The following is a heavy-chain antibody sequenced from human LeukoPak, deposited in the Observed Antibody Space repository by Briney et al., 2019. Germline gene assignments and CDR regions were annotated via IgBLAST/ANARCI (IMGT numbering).Heavy chain of an antibody. CDR2: IYPSDGST. CDR3: ARSIGYYYDSSGYYFDY. D-gene: IGHD3-22*01. J-gene: IGHJ4*02. CDR1: GYSFTSNY. Sequence: ASVKVSCKASGYSFTSNYIHWVRQAPGQGLEWMGMIYPSDGSTSYAQKFQGRVTVTRDTSTSTVHMELSGLRSEDTAVYYCARSIGYYYDSSGYYFDYLGQGTLVTVSS. V-gene: IGHV1-46*01.